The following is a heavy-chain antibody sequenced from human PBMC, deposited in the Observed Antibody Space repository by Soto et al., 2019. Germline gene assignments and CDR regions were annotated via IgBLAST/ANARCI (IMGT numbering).Heavy chain of an antibody. J-gene: IGHJ4*01. CDR2: TYYRSRWYN. D-gene: IGHD3-16*01. V-gene: IGHV6-1*01. Sequence: SQTLSLTCAISGDSFSGNSASCNWIRQSPSRGLEWLGRTYYRSRWYNDYAVSVKSRITVTPDTSKNQFSLHMNSVTPEDTAVYYCAREFPYYASSDSYLDYWGHGALVTVSS. CDR1: GDSFSGNSAS. CDR3: AREFPYYASSDSYLDY.